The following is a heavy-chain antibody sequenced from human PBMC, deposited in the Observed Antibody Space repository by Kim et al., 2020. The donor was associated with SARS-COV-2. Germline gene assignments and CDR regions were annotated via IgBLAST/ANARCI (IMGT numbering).Heavy chain of an antibody. V-gene: IGHV1-8*01. CDR1: GYTFTSYD. Sequence: ASVKVSCKASGYTFTSYDINWVRQATGQGLEWMGWMNPNSGNTGYAQKFQGRVTMTRNTSISTAYMELSSLRSEDTAVYYCARGPARYSGYDDRAAQPPWGQGTLVTVSS. D-gene: IGHD5-12*01. CDR2: MNPNSGNT. CDR3: ARGPARYSGYDDRAAQPP. J-gene: IGHJ5*02.